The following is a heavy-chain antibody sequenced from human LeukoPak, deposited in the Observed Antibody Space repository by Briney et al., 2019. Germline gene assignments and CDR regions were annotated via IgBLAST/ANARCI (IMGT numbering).Heavy chain of an antibody. V-gene: IGHV3-48*03. CDR2: ISSSGSSI. CDR3: ARKYCSGGSCVFDY. D-gene: IGHD2-15*01. CDR1: GFTFSSYE. J-gene: IGHJ4*02. Sequence: PGGSLRLSCAASGFTFSSYEMNWVRQAPGKGLEWVSYISSSGSSIYCADSVKGRFTISRDNAKNSLYLQMNSLRAEDTAVYFCARKYCSGGSCVFDYWGQGTLVTVSS.